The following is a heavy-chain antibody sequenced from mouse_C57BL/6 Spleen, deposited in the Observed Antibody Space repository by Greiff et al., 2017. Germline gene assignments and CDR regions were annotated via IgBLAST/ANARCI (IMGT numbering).Heavy chain of an antibody. V-gene: IGHV5-6*02. CDR2: ISSGGSYT. D-gene: IGHD1-1*01. CDR1: GFTFSSYG. Sequence: EVKLVESGGDLVKPGGSLKLSCAASGFTFSSYGMSWVRQTPDKRLEWVATISSGGSYTYYPDSVKGRCTISRDNAKNTLYLQMSSLKSEDTAMYYCARSGVTTVVATDWYFDVWGTGTTVTVSS. CDR3: ARSGVTTVVATDWYFDV. J-gene: IGHJ1*03.